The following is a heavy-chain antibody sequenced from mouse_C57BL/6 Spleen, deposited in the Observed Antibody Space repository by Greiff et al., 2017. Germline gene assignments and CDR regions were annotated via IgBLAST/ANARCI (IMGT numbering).Heavy chain of an antibody. CDR2: ISSGSSTI. J-gene: IGHJ2*01. V-gene: IGHV5-17*01. D-gene: IGHD1-1*01. Sequence: EVQLVESGGGLVKPGGSLKLSCAASGFTFSDYGMHWVRQAPEKGLEWVAYISSGSSTIYYADTVKGRFTISRDNAKNTLFLQMTSLRSEDTAMYYCARGRDYYGSSYGFDYWGQGTTLTVSS. CDR3: ARGRDYYGSSYGFDY. CDR1: GFTFSDYG.